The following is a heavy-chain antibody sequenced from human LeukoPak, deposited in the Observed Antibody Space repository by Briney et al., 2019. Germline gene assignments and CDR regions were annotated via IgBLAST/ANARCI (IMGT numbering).Heavy chain of an antibody. D-gene: IGHD3-22*01. Sequence: GASVKVSCKASGYTFTGYYMHWVRQAPGQGLEWMGWINPNSGGTNYAQKFQGRVTMTRDTSISTAYMELSRLRSDDTAVYYCAREVSYDSSGYSPGDYWGQGTLVTVSS. J-gene: IGHJ4*02. CDR3: AREVSYDSSGYSPGDY. CDR2: INPNSGGT. CDR1: GYTFTGYY. V-gene: IGHV1-2*02.